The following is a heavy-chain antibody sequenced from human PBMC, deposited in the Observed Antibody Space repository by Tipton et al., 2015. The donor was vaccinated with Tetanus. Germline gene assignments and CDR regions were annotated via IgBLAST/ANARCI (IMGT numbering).Heavy chain of an antibody. CDR1: GYTFTHYG. J-gene: IGHJ5*02. Sequence: QLVQSGAEVKKPGASVKVSCKASGYTFTHYGVNWVRQAPGQGLEWMGWISPFNNNINYAEKFQGRLTMTTDRSTSPVYMELRSLVSDDTAVYYCARGRGLGPHEFFEHWGQGTLVTVSS. CDR2: ISPFNNNI. V-gene: IGHV1-18*01. D-gene: IGHD6-19*01. CDR3: ARGRGLGPHEFFEH.